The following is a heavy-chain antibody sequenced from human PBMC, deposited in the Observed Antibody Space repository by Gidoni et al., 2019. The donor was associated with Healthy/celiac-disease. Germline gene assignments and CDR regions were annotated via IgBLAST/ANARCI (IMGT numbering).Heavy chain of an antibody. CDR1: GGSISSSSYY. J-gene: IGHJ4*02. CDR2: IYSSGRT. V-gene: IGHV4-39*01. Sequence: QMQLQEPGPGLVKPSETLSLTCTGSGGSISSSSYYWGWIRQPPGKGRDWIGSIYSSGRTYYNPSLKRRVTISVDTSKNQFSLKLSSVTAADTAVYYCARHTRAAAGRIKYWGQGTLVTVSS. CDR3: ARHTRAAAGRIKY. D-gene: IGHD6-13*01.